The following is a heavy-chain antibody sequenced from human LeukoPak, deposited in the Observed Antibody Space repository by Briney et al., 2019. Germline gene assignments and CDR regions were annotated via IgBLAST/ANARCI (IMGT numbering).Heavy chain of an antibody. D-gene: IGHD3-3*02. CDR1: VGSISSHY. CDR3: ARAESIISRDAFDI. Sequence: SETLSLTCTASVGSISSHYWSWIRQPPGKGLEWIGYIYYSGSTNYNPSLKSRVTISVDTSKNQFSLKLSSVTAADTAVYYCARAESIISRDAFDIWGQGTMVTVSS. CDR2: IYYSGST. J-gene: IGHJ3*02. V-gene: IGHV4-59*11.